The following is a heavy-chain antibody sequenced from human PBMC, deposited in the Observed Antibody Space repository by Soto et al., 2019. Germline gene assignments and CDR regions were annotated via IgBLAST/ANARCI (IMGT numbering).Heavy chain of an antibody. CDR2: IILPFGTA. CDR1: GGTFSNHA. CDR3: SRGPDYAGYIDD. Sequence: QVRLVQSGAEVKKPGSSVKVSCKASGGTFSNHAINWVRQAPGQGPEWMGGIILPFGTANYAQNFQGRVTITADESMTTAYLELNGLRSEDTAVHCSRGPDYAGYIDDWGQGSLVTVSS. J-gene: IGHJ4*02. D-gene: IGHD4-17*01. V-gene: IGHV1-69*13.